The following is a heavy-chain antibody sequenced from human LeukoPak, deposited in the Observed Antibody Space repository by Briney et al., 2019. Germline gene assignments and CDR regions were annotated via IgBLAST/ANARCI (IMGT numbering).Heavy chain of an antibody. D-gene: IGHD3-10*01. J-gene: IGHJ4*02. CDR1: GGSIGSYY. V-gene: IGHV4-59*01. CDR2: IYTSGST. CDR3: ARRGADPWDFDY. Sequence: SETLSLTCTVSGGSIGSYYWSWIRQPPGKGLEWIGYIYTSGSTNYNPSLKSRVTISVDTSKNQFSLKLSSVTAADTAVYYCARRGADPWDFDYWGQGTLVTVSS.